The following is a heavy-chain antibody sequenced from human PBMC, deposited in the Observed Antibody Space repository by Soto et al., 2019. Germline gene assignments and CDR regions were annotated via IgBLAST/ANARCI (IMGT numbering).Heavy chain of an antibody. Sequence: ASLKVSCKASGYTFTNYGISWARQAPGQGLEWMGWISTYNGNTKYAQKLQGRVTMTTDTSTSTAYMELRSLRSDDTAVYYCAKGRRKFDYWGQGTLVTVSS. CDR3: AKGRRKFDY. CDR1: GYTFTNYG. V-gene: IGHV1-18*01. CDR2: ISTYNGNT. J-gene: IGHJ4*02.